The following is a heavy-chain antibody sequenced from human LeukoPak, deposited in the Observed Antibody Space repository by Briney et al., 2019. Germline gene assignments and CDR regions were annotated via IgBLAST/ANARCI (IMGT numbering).Heavy chain of an antibody. CDR3: ARPREYCTKTSCPFDL. J-gene: IGHJ3*01. V-gene: IGHV5-51*01. Sequence: GESLKISCKGSGYTFTAYWIAWVRQMPGKGPEWMELIYPGDSDTRYSPSFQGQVTISADKSITTAYLQWSSLKASDTAMYYCARPREYCTKTSCPFDLWGQGTVVTVSS. D-gene: IGHD2-2*01. CDR2: IYPGDSDT. CDR1: GYTFTAYW.